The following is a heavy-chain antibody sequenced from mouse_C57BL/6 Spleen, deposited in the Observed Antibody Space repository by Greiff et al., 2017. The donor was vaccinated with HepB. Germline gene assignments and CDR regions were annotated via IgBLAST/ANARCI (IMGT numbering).Heavy chain of an antibody. CDR1: GYTFTSYW. CDR2: IHPNSGST. Sequence: VQLQQPGAELVKPGASVKLSCKASGYTFTSYWMHWVKQRPGQGLEWIGMIHPNSGSTNYNEKFKSKATLTVDKSSSTAYMQLSSLTSEDSAVYYWAREGLTGCFDYWGQGTTLTVSS. V-gene: IGHV1-64*01. D-gene: IGHD4-1*01. CDR3: AREGLTGCFDY. J-gene: IGHJ2*01.